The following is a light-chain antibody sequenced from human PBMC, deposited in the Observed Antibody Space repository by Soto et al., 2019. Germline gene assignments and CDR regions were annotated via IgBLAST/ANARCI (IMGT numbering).Light chain of an antibody. CDR1: QSVSSSY. CDR2: LTS. CDR3: QQYEAVVT. J-gene: IGKJ1*01. V-gene: IGKV3-20*01. Sequence: EIVLTQSPGSLSLSLGERATLSCRASQSVSSSYLAWYQQKPGQATSLLIYLTSNRAAGVPSWFSGSGSGTDFTLTISRLEPEDVAVYYCQQYEAVVTFGQGTKVDIK.